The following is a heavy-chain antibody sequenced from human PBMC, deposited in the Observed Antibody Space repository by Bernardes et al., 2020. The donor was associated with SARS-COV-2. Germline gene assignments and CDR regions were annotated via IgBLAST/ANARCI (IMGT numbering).Heavy chain of an antibody. CDR3: ARDLLERLVRWFDS. D-gene: IGHD6-13*01. CDR1: GYTFTNYA. J-gene: IGHJ5*01. Sequence: ASVKVSCKASGYTFTNYAISWVRQAPGQGLEWMGWIGPDDGSTNYAQKFQGRVSMTTDPSTSTAYMELRSLTSDDTSVYYCARDLLERLVRWFDSWGQGTLVTVSS. CDR2: IGPDDGST. V-gene: IGHV1-18*01.